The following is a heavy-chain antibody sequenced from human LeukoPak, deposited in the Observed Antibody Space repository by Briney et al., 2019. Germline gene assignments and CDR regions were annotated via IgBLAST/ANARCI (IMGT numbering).Heavy chain of an antibody. CDR3: AKGAISGYGGYFFDY. V-gene: IGHV3-23*01. J-gene: IGHJ4*02. D-gene: IGHD5-12*01. CDR2: ISSSADNI. CDR1: GFAFTSYW. Sequence: GGSLRLSCAASGFAFTSYWMTWVRQAPGKGLEWVSGISSSADNIYYTDSVKGRFTISRDNSKNTLYLQMNSLRAEDTAVYYCAKGAISGYGGYFFDYWGQGTLVTVSS.